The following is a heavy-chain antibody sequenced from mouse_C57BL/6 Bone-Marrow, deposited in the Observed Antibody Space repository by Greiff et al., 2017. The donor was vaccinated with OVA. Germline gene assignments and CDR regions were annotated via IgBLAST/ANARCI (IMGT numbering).Heavy chain of an antibody. CDR2: IDPETGGT. CDR1: GYKFTDYE. Sequence: QVQLKESGAELVRPGASVTLSCKASGYKFTDYEMHWVKQTPVHGLEWIGAIDPETGGTAYNQKFKGKAILTADKSSSTAYMELRSLTSEDSAVYYCTRGYSNYYAMDYWGQGTSVTVSS. D-gene: IGHD2-5*01. V-gene: IGHV1-15*01. J-gene: IGHJ4*01. CDR3: TRGYSNYYAMDY.